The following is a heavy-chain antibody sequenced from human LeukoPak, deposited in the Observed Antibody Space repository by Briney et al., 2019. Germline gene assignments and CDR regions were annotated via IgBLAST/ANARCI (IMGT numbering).Heavy chain of an antibody. D-gene: IGHD7-27*01. CDR2: ISSSSSYI. CDR3: ARDQTGDSGDY. V-gene: IGHV3-21*01. J-gene: IGHJ4*02. Sequence: SSISSSSSYIYYADSVKGRFTISRDNAKNSLYLQMNSLRAEDTAVYYCARDQTGDSGDYWGQGTLVTVSS.